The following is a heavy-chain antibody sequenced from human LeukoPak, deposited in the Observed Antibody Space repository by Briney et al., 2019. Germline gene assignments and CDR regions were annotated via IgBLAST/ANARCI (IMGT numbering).Heavy chain of an antibody. D-gene: IGHD2-2*01. V-gene: IGHV3-7*01. J-gene: IGHJ4*02. CDR3: TSVRVVVPSAFDYCDF. Sequence: PGGSLRLSCAASGFTFNNYWMWWVRQASGKGLEWVANINPYGSDTYYADSVKGRFTISRDNAENSLYLQMNSLRAEDTAVYYCTSVRVVVPSAFDYCDFWGQGTLVTVSS. CDR1: GFTFNNYW. CDR2: INPYGSDT.